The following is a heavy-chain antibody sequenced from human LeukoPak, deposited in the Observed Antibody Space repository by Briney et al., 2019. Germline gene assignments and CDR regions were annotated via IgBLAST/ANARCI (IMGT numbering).Heavy chain of an antibody. V-gene: IGHV4-39*02. J-gene: IGHJ5*02. CDR1: GGSSSILSDY. Sequence: PSETLSLTCTVSGGSSSILSDYWGWIRQPPGKGLEWIGSFSYSGSTYYNPSLKSRVTISIDTSEKYFSLKLSSVTAADTAVYYCAREFRDYGSARNWFDPWGQGTLVTVSS. CDR3: AREFRDYGSARNWFDP. CDR2: FSYSGST. D-gene: IGHD3-10*01.